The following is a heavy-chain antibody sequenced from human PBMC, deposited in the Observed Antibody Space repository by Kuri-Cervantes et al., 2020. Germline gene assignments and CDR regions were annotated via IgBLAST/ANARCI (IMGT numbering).Heavy chain of an antibody. CDR1: GGSISSSSYY. Sequence: GSLRLSCTVSGGSISSSSYYWGWIRQPPGKGLEWIGSIYYSGSTYYNPSLKSRVTISVDTSKNQFSLKLSSVTAADTAVYYYARDGPAGRYDYWGQGTLVTVSS. CDR3: ARDGPAGRYDY. J-gene: IGHJ4*02. V-gene: IGHV4-39*07. CDR2: IYYSGST.